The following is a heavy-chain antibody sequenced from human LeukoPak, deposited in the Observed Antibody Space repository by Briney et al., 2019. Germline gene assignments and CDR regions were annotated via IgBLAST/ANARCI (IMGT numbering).Heavy chain of an antibody. J-gene: IGHJ2*01. CDR3: AKERRAYDPWYFDL. D-gene: IGHD5-12*01. CDR2: ISSGGST. V-gene: IGHV3-23*01. Sequence: GGSLRLSYVASGFTFNNYAMSWVRQAPGQGLEWVSAISSGGSTSYADSAKGRFTISRDNSQDTLSLQMNSLRVEDTAVYYCAKERRAYDPWYFDLWGRGTLVTVSS. CDR1: GFTFNNYA.